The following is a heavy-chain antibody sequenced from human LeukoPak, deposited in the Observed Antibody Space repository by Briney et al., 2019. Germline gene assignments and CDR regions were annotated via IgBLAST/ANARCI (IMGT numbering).Heavy chain of an antibody. J-gene: IGHJ4*02. Sequence: SETLSLTCAVSGGSISSSNWWSWVRQPTGKGLEWIGEIYHSGSTNYNPSLKSRVTISVDKSKNQFPLKLSSVAAADTAVYYCARFAEGYYDSSGYWAYYFDFWGQGTLVTVSS. CDR2: IYHSGST. V-gene: IGHV4-4*02. CDR1: GGSISSSNW. D-gene: IGHD3-22*01. CDR3: ARFAEGYYDSSGYWAYYFDF.